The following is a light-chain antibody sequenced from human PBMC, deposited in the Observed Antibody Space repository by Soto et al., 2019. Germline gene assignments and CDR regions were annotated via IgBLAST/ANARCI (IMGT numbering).Light chain of an antibody. CDR3: QQYNDWPLT. CDR1: QSVSSN. CDR2: GAF. V-gene: IGKV3-15*01. J-gene: IGKJ1*01. Sequence: EIVMTQSPVTLSVSPGERVTVPCRASQSVSSNLAWYQKKPGQAPSLLIYGAFTRATGIPARFSGTGSGTEFTLTISSLQSEDFALYYCQQYNDWPLTFGQGTKVDI.